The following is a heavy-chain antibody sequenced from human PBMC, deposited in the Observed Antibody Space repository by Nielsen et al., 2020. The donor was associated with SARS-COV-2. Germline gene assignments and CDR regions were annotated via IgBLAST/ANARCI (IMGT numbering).Heavy chain of an antibody. Sequence: GGSLRLSCRVYGSSFTSYWISWVRQMPGKGLEWMGRFDPSDSYANYSPSFQGHVIMSADKSISTAYLQWSSLQASDTAMYYCARHSKYCSGGGCQPAWVDHWGQGTLVTVSS. CDR3: ARHSKYCSGGGCQPAWVDH. J-gene: IGHJ4*02. CDR2: FDPSDSYA. CDR1: GSSFTSYW. V-gene: IGHV5-10-1*01. D-gene: IGHD2-15*01.